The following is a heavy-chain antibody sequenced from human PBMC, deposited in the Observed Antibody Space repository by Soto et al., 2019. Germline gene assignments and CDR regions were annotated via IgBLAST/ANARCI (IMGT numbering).Heavy chain of an antibody. CDR2: INPNSGGT. Sequence: RASVKVSCKASGYTFTGYYMHWVRQAPGQGLEWMGWINPNSGGTNYAQKFQGRVTMTRDTSISTAYMELSRLRSDDTAVYYCARVGKFYYYGSGSDYYYGMDVWGQGTTVTVSS. CDR3: ARVGKFYYYGSGSDYYYGMDV. CDR1: GYTFTGYY. J-gene: IGHJ6*02. D-gene: IGHD3-10*01. V-gene: IGHV1-2*02.